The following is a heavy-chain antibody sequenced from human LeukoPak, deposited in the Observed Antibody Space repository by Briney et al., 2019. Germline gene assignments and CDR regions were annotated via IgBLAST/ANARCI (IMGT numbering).Heavy chain of an antibody. D-gene: IGHD5-18*01. CDR3: ARARSSYGYGDAFDI. CDR1: GFTFSRYS. V-gene: IGHV3-21*06. J-gene: IGHJ3*02. CDR2: ISSSSSYI. Sequence: PGGSLRLSCAASGFTFSRYSMNWVRQAPGKGLEWVSSISSSSSYIYYANSVKGRFTISRDNAKNSLYLQMNSLRAEDTAVYYCARARSSYGYGDAFDIWGQGTMVTVSS.